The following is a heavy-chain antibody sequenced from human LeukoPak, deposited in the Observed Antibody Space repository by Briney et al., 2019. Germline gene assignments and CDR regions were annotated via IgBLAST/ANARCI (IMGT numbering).Heavy chain of an antibody. CDR2: MNPNSGNT. J-gene: IGHJ6*03. Sequence: GASVKVSCKAFGYTFTSYDINWVRQATGQGLEWMGWMNPNSGNTGYAQKFQGRVTMTRNTSISTAYMELSSLRSEDTAVYYCARGGRGYYYYYMDVWGKGTTVTVSS. CDR3: ARGGRGYYYYYMDV. CDR1: GYTFTSYD. D-gene: IGHD1-26*01. V-gene: IGHV1-8*01.